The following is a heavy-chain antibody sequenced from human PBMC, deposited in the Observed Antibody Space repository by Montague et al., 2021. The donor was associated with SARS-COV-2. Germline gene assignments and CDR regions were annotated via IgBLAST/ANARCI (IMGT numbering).Heavy chain of an antibody. CDR2: ISYDGSNK. V-gene: IGHV3-30*04. CDR1: GFTFSSYA. CDR3: ARDYSDSVLLWFGELPSQPIDY. D-gene: IGHD3-10*01. J-gene: IGHJ4*02. Sequence: SLRLSCAASGFTFSSYAMHWVRQAPGKGLEWVAVISYDGSNKYYADSAKGRFTISRDNSKNTLYLQMNSLRAEDTAVYYCARDYSDSVLLWFGELPSQPIDYWGQGTLVTVSS.